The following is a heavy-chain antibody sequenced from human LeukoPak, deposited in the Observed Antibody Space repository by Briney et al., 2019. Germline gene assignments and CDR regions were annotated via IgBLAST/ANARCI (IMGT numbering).Heavy chain of an antibody. D-gene: IGHD2-21*02. CDR3: AKKHAFCGGDCYGLFDY. CDR2: LSGNSAGT. Sequence: GGSLRPSCAASGFTFSGYAMSWVRQAPGKGLEWVSSLSGNSAGTHYADSVKGRFTISRDNSKNTLYLQMNSLRAEDTAVYYCAKKHAFCGGDCYGLFDYWGQGTLVTVSS. J-gene: IGHJ4*02. V-gene: IGHV3-23*01. CDR1: GFTFSGYA.